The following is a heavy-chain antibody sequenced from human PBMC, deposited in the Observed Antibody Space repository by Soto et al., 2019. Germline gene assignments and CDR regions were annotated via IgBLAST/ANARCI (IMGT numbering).Heavy chain of an antibody. Sequence: QVQLVESGGGVVQPGRSLRLSCAASGFTFSSDGMHWVRQAPSKGLEWVAVIWYDGSNKYYADSVKGRFTISRDNSKNTLYLQMNSLRAEDTAVHYCARGGQLWFMPNCFDPWGQGTLVTVSS. CDR2: IWYDGSNK. J-gene: IGHJ5*02. CDR3: ARGGQLWFMPNCFDP. CDR1: GFTFSSDG. V-gene: IGHV3-33*01. D-gene: IGHD3-10*01.